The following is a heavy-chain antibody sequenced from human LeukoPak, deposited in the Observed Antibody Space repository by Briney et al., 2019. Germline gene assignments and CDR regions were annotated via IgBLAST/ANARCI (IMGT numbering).Heavy chain of an antibody. CDR3: ARGSIPSRYYYGSGSLDY. Sequence: PSETLSLTCTVSGGSMSSYYWSWIRQPPGKGLEWIGYIYYSGNTNYNPSLKSRVTISVDTSKNQFSLKLSSVTAADTAVYYCARGSIPSRYYYGSGSLDYWGQGTLVTVSS. D-gene: IGHD3-10*01. J-gene: IGHJ4*02. V-gene: IGHV4-59*12. CDR2: IYYSGNT. CDR1: GGSMSSYY.